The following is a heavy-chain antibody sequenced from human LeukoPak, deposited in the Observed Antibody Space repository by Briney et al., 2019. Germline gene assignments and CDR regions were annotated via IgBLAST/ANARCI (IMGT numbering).Heavy chain of an antibody. CDR2: TSYDGNDY. V-gene: IGHV3-30*18. CDR1: GFKFNIYG. CDR3: AKDRLPLHYDSSGSYYPDSFDF. J-gene: IGHJ3*01. D-gene: IGHD3-22*01. Sequence: GGSLRLSCAASGFKFNIYGMHWVRQAPGKGLEWLTLTSYDGNDYYYADSVKGRFSISKDNSKNTLYLQMNSLRADDTAVYYCAKDRLPLHYDSSGSYYPDSFDFWGQGTMVTVSS.